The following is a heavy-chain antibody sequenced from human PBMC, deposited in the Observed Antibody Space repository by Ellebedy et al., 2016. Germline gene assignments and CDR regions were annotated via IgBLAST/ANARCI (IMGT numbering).Heavy chain of an antibody. CDR3: ARDIGFDAFDI. J-gene: IGHJ3*02. Sequence: ASVKVSCKASGYTFTGYYIHWVRQAAGQGLEWMGRINPNSGGTNYAQKFQGWVTMTRDTSISTAYMDLSRLKSDDTAVYYCARDIGFDAFDIWGQGTMVTVSS. CDR1: GYTFTGYY. CDR2: INPNSGGT. V-gene: IGHV1-2*04.